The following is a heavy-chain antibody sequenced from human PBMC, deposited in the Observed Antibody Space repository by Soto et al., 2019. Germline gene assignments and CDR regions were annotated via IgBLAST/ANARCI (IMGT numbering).Heavy chain of an antibody. Sequence: SETLSLTCTVSGGSISSYYWSWIRQPPGKGLEWIGYIYYSGSTNYNPSLKSRVTISVDTSKNQFSLKLSSVTAADTAVYYCARVTMVRDYNFDYWGQGTLVTVSS. CDR2: IYYSGST. CDR1: GGSISSYY. D-gene: IGHD3-10*01. CDR3: ARVTMVRDYNFDY. V-gene: IGHV4-59*08. J-gene: IGHJ4*02.